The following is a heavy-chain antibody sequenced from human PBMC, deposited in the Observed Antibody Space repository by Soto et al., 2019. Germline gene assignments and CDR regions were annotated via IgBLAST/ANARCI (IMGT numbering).Heavy chain of an antibody. Sequence: ASVKVSCKASGYTFTSYAMHWVRQAPGQRLEWMGWINAGNGNTKYSQKFQGRVTITRDTSASTAYMELSSLRSEDTAVYYCASRSWYSYDYRFDYWGQGTLVTVPQ. D-gene: IGHD6-13*01. J-gene: IGHJ4*02. V-gene: IGHV1-3*01. CDR2: INAGNGNT. CDR1: GYTFTSYA. CDR3: ASRSWYSYDYRFDY.